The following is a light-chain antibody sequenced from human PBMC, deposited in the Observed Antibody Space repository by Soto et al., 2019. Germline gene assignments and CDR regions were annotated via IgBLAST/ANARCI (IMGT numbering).Light chain of an antibody. CDR1: QSVRSN. V-gene: IGKV3-15*01. CDR3: QQDNNWPPLT. Sequence: EIVMTQSPATLSGSPGERATLSCRASQSVRSNLAWYQQKPGQAPRLLIYGASTRATDIPARFSGSGSGTEFTLTISSLQSEDFAVYYCQQDNNWPPLTFGGGTKVEVK. J-gene: IGKJ4*02. CDR2: GAS.